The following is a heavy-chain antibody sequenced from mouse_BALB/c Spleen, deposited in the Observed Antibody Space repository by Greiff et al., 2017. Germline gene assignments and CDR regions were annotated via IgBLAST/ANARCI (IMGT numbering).Heavy chain of an antibody. CDR2: IYPGDGDT. D-gene: IGHD1-2*01. CDR3: ARSFITTVYYYAMDY. J-gene: IGHJ4*01. CDR1: GYAFSSSW. V-gene: IGHV1-82*01. Sequence: QVHVKQSGPELVKPGASVKISCKASGYAFSSSWMNWVKQRPGQGLEWIGRIYPGDGDTNYNGKFKGKATLTADKSSSTAYMQLSSLTSVDSAVYFCARSFITTVYYYAMDYWGQGTSVTVSS.